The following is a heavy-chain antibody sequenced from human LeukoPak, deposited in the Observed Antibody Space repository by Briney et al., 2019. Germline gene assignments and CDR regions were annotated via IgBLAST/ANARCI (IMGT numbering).Heavy chain of an antibody. Sequence: PSETLSLTCTVSGGSISSSSYYWGWIRQPPGKGLEWIGYIYYSGSTNYNPSLKSRVTISVDTSKNQFSLKLSSVTAADTAVYYCARAQYCTNGVCYRASDYYYYMDVWGKGTTVTVSS. D-gene: IGHD2-8*01. V-gene: IGHV4-61*05. J-gene: IGHJ6*03. CDR1: GGSISSSSYY. CDR2: IYYSGST. CDR3: ARAQYCTNGVCYRASDYYYYMDV.